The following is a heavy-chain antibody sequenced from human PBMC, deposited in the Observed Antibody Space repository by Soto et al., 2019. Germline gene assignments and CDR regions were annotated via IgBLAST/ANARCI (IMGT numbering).Heavy chain of an antibody. CDR1: GGSISSGDYY. CDR3: ARRNLDGSYIVVVPAAPGAFDI. CDR2: IYYSGST. Sequence: SETLSLTCTVSGGSISSGDYYWSWIRQPPGKGLEWIGYIYYSGSTYYNPSLKSRVTISVDTSKNQFSLKLSSVTAADTAVYYCARRNLDGSYIVVVPAAPGAFDIWGQGTMVTVSS. D-gene: IGHD2-2*01. V-gene: IGHV4-30-4*01. J-gene: IGHJ3*02.